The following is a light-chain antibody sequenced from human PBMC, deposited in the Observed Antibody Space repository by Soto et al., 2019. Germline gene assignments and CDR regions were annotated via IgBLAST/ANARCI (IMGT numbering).Light chain of an antibody. CDR1: LSVGTN. V-gene: IGKV3-15*01. CDR3: QHHNNWPPGT. CDR2: GAT. Sequence: VMTQSPATLSVSPGERATLSCRASLSVGTNLAWYQQKPGQPPRLLIYGATTRATGIPSRFSGSGSGTDFTLTLSSLQSEDFAVYYCQHHNNWPPGTFGQGTRVEIK. J-gene: IGKJ1*01.